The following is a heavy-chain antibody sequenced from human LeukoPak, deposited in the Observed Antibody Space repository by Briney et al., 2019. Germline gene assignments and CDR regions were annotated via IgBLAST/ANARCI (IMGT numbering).Heavy chain of an antibody. V-gene: IGHV3-7*01. J-gene: IGHJ4*02. CDR1: GFTFSSYW. CDR3: ASTWFGELGSLVY. D-gene: IGHD3-10*01. CDR2: IKPDGSEK. Sequence: GGSLRLSCAASGFTFSSYWMSWVRQAPGKGREWVANIKPDGSEKYYVDSVKGRFTTSRDNAKNSLYLQVNSLRAEATAVYYCASTWFGELGSLVYWGQGTLVTVSS.